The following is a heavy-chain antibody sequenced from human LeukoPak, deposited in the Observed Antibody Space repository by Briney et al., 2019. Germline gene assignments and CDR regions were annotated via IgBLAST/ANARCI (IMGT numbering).Heavy chain of an antibody. J-gene: IGHJ4*02. V-gene: IGHV4-31*03. CDR1: GGXVTGGGYY. CDR2: ASYSGGT. CDR3: ATAEWEYFDS. D-gene: IGHD1-26*01. Sequence: PSETLSLTCSVSGGXVTGGGYYWSWIRQHPGKSLEWIGFASYSGGTYYNPSLMSRITISVDRSQNQFSLRMRDVTAADTAVYFCATAEWEYFDSWGQGALVAVSS.